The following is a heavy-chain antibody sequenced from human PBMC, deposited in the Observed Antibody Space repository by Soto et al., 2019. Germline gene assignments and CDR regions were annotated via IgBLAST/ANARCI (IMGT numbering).Heavy chain of an antibody. CDR3: ARYNYFGSGSGDNWFDR. V-gene: IGHV5-51*03. D-gene: IGHD3-10*01. Sequence: EVQLVQSGAEVKKPGESLKISCKASGYPFTNYWIGWLRQMPGKGLEWMGIIYPGDSSPRYSPSFQGQVTFSVDKSISTAFLQWSSLKAADTAMYYCARYNYFGSGSGDNWFDRWGQGTLVTVSS. CDR1: GYPFTNYW. CDR2: IYPGDSSP. J-gene: IGHJ5*02.